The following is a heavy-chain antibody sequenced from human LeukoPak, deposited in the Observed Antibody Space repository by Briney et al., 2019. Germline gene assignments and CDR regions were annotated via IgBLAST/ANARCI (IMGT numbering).Heavy chain of an antibody. CDR1: GFTFSNAW. CDR2: IKSKTDGGTT. CDR3: TTYYYGSGSYDY. D-gene: IGHD3-10*01. J-gene: IGHJ4*02. Sequence: PGRSLRLSCAASGFTFSNAWMSWVRQAPGKGLEWVGRIKSKTDGGTTDYAAPVKGRFTISRGDSKNTLYLQMNSLKTEDTAVYYCTTYYYGSGSYDYWGQGTLVTVSS. V-gene: IGHV3-15*01.